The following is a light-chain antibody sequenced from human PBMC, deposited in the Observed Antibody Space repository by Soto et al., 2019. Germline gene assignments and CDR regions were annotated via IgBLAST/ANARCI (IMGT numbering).Light chain of an antibody. CDR1: SSNIGRNT. V-gene: IGLV1-44*01. CDR3: AAWDDSLNGVV. J-gene: IGLJ3*02. Sequence: QPVLTQPTSASGTPGQRVTISCSGSSSNIGRNTVNWYQQLPGTAPKLLIYGNNQRPSGVPDRFSGSKSGTSASLAISGLRSEDEADYYCAAWDDSLNGVVFGGGTKLTVL. CDR2: GNN.